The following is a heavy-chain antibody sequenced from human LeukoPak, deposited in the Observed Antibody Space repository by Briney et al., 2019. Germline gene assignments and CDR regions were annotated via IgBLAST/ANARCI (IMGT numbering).Heavy chain of an antibody. CDR2: ISSSSSYI. Sequence: GGSLRLSCAASGFTFSSYSMNWVRQAPGKGLEWVSSISSSSSYIYYADSVKGRFTISRDNVKNSLYLQMNSLRVEGTAVYYCARGLGAPDHWGQGTLVTVSS. CDR3: ARGLGAPDH. CDR1: GFTFSSYS. J-gene: IGHJ4*02. D-gene: IGHD1-26*01. V-gene: IGHV3-21*04.